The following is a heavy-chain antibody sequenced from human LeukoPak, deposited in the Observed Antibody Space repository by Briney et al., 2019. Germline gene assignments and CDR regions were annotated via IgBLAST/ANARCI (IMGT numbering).Heavy chain of an antibody. CDR1: GGSISTY. Sequence: SETLSLTCTVSGGSISTYWSWIRQPPGKGLEWIGFFHDSESTNYNPSLKSRVSISLDTSKNQVSLWLSSVTAADTAVYYCARGDASGRPGIGFDFWGQGTLVTVSS. CDR3: ARGDASGRPGIGFDF. V-gene: IGHV4-59*01. D-gene: IGHD1-26*01. CDR2: FHDSEST. J-gene: IGHJ4*02.